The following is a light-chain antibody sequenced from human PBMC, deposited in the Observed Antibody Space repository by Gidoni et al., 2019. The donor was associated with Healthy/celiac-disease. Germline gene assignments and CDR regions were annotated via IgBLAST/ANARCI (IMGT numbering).Light chain of an antibody. CDR3: QQHNSYPET. V-gene: IGKV1-5*03. CDR2: KAS. J-gene: IGKJ1*01. CDR1: QSISSW. Sequence: DIQMTQSPSTLSASVGDRVTITCRASQSISSWLAWYQQKPGKAPKLLIYKASSLESGVPSRFSCIGSGTEFTRTISSLQPDDFATYYCQQHNSYPETFGQGTKVEIK.